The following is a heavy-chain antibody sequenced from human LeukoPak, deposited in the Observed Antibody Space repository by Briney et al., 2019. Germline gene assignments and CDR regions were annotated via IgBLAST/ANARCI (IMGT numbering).Heavy chain of an antibody. J-gene: IGHJ4*02. CDR2: ISSSSRYI. V-gene: IGHV3-21*01. Sequence: PGWALRLSCAASGFTFRSYIRNWVRQAPGKGLEWVSSISSSSRYIYYADPVKGRFTISRDNPKNSLYLKMTSLRAEDTAVYYFPRALLMGNLDSWGQGTLVTVSS. CDR3: PRALLMGNLDS. CDR1: GFTFRSYI. D-gene: IGHD3-10*01.